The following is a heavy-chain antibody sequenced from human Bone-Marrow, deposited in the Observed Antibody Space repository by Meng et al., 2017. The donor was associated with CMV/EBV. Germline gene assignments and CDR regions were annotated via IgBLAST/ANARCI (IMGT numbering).Heavy chain of an antibody. V-gene: IGHV6-1*01. Sequence: SETLSLTCAISGDSVSNNDVAWNWIRQSPVRGLEWLGKTYYNSKWYNEYAVSVKRRIIFNAETSQNQFSLQLNSVSPEDTAVYYCARGASRSLDYWGQGTLVTVSS. D-gene: IGHD3-16*01. CDR1: GDSVSNNDVA. J-gene: IGHJ4*02. CDR3: ARGASRSLDY. CDR2: TYYNSKWYN.